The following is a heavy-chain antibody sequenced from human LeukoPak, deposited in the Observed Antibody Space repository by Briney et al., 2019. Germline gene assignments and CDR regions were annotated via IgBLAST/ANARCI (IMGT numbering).Heavy chain of an antibody. CDR1: GFTFSSYS. J-gene: IGHJ3*02. D-gene: IGHD2-21*02. V-gene: IGHV3-21*01. CDR3: ARGPRDDAFDI. CDR2: ISSSSSYI. Sequence: GGSLRLSCAASGFTFSSYSMNWVRQAPGKGLEWVSSISSSSSYIYYADSVKGRFTIPRDNAKNSLYLQMNSLRAEDTAVYYCARGPRDDAFDIWGQGTMVTVSS.